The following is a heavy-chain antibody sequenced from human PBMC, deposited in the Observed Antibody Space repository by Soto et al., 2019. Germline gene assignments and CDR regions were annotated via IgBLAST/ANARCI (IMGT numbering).Heavy chain of an antibody. Sequence: ASVKVSCKVSGYTLTELSIHWVRQAPGKGLEWMGGFDPEDGETIYAQKFQGRVTMTEDTSTDTAYMELSSLRSEDTAVYYCATERARRYDFCIGYYTRPRAFDIWGQGISVTLSS. CDR3: ATERARRYDFCIGYYTRPRAFDI. D-gene: IGHD3-3*01. CDR2: FDPEDGET. CDR1: GYTLTELS. J-gene: IGHJ3*02. V-gene: IGHV1-24*01.